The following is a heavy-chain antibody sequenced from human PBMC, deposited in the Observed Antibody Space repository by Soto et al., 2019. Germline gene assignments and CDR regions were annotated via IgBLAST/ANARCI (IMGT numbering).Heavy chain of an antibody. J-gene: IGHJ4*02. D-gene: IGHD5-12*01. V-gene: IGHV4-59*01. CDR3: ARASGNDWMFDY. CDR2: MYYSGST. Sequence: QVQLQESGPGLVKPSETLSLTCTVSGGSISSSYWTWIRQPTGKRLEWIGYMYYSGSTTYNPSLKSRVTISVDTSKNQFSLRLSSVTAADTAVYYCARASGNDWMFDYWGQGTLVTVSS. CDR1: GGSISSSY.